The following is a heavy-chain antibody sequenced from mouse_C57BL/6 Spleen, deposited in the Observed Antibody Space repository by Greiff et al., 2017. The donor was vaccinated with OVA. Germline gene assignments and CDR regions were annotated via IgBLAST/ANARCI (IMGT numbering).Heavy chain of an antibody. J-gene: IGHJ4*01. CDR1: GYAFSSYW. Sequence: QVQLQQSGAELVKPGASVKISCKASGYAFSSYWMNWVKQRPGKGLEWIGQIYPGDGDTNYNGKFKGKATLTVDKSSSTAYMQLSSLTSEDSAVCFCARKNLAPCAMDYWGRGTSVTVSS. V-gene: IGHV1-80*01. CDR3: ARKNLAPCAMDY. CDR2: IYPGDGDT.